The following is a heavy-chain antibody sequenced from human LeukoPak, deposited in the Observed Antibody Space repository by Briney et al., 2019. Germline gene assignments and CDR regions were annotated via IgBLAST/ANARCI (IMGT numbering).Heavy chain of an antibody. V-gene: IGHV1-18*01. J-gene: IGHJ4*02. CDR1: GYTFTSYA. D-gene: IGHD6-6*01. Sequence: ASVKVSCKASGYTFTSYAMHWVRQAPGQRLEWMGWISAYNGNTNYAQKLQGRVTMTTDTSTSTAYMELRSLRSDDTAVYYCARGRIEYGSSSGDYWGQGTLVTVSS. CDR2: ISAYNGNT. CDR3: ARGRIEYGSSSGDY.